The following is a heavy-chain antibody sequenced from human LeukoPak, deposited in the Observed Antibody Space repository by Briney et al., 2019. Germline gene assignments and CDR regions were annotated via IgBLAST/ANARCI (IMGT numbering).Heavy chain of an antibody. CDR3: ARGGGARPQALDY. CDR1: GGSISSSNW. J-gene: IGHJ4*02. Sequence: SETLSLTCAVSGGSISSSNWWSWVRQPPGKGLEWIGEIYHSGSTNYNPSLKSRVTISVDKSKNQFSLKLSSVTAADTAVYYCARGGGARPQALDYWGRGTLVTVSS. CDR2: IYHSGST. D-gene: IGHD6-6*01. V-gene: IGHV4-4*02.